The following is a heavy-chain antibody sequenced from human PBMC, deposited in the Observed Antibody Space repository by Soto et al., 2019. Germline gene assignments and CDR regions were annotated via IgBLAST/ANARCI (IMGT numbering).Heavy chain of an antibody. CDR2: IYYSGST. CDR3: ASLSPGFTIFGVASNWFDP. J-gene: IGHJ5*02. Sequence: QLQLQESGPGLVKPSETLSLTCTVSGGSISSSSYYWGWIRQPPGKGLEWIGSIYYSGSTYYNPSLKSRVTISVDTSKNQFSLKLSSVTAADTAVYYCASLSPGFTIFGVASNWFDPWGQGTLVTVSS. V-gene: IGHV4-39*01. D-gene: IGHD3-3*01. CDR1: GGSISSSSYY.